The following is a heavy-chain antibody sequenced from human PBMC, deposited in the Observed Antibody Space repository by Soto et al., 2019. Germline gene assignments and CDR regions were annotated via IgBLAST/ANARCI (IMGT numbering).Heavy chain of an antibody. CDR2: SSATGAGT. J-gene: IGHJ4*02. CDR3: AKDRRAGGNYGFYSDF. D-gene: IGHD1-7*01. Sequence: VQLLESGGGLVQPGGSLRLSCAASGFTFSSYGMTWVRQAPGKGLEWVSFSSATGAGTYYADPVKGRFTISRDNSKNTLYLQMTSLRADDTAVYYCAKDRRAGGNYGFYSDFWGQGALVIVSS. V-gene: IGHV3-23*01. CDR1: GFTFSSYG.